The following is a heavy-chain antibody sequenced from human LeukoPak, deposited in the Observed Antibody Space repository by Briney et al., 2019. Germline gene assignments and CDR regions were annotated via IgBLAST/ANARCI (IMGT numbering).Heavy chain of an antibody. J-gene: IGHJ5*02. CDR2: IYYGGST. Sequence: SETLSLTCPVSGGSISSSDYYWGWIRQPPGKGLEWIGRIYYGGSTYYNPSLKSRVTISVDTSMNQFSLKLSFVTTADTAVYYCARALGYCSGGSCTRGYNWFDPWGQGTLVTVPS. V-gene: IGHV4-39*01. CDR1: GGSISSSDYY. D-gene: IGHD2-15*01. CDR3: ARALGYCSGGSCTRGYNWFDP.